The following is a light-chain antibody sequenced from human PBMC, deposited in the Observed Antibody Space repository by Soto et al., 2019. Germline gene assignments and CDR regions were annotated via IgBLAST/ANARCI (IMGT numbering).Light chain of an antibody. CDR2: GAS. CDR3: HQQCSSPRVHT. Sequence: EIVLTQSPGTLSLSPGERATLSCRASQSVSSSYLAWYQQKPGPAPRLLIYGASSRAAGIPDSFSGSGSGRTFSLTIRRLEPEDFAVYYCHQQCSSPRVHTFGQGTKLEIK. CDR1: QSVSSSY. J-gene: IGKJ2*01. V-gene: IGKV3-20*01.